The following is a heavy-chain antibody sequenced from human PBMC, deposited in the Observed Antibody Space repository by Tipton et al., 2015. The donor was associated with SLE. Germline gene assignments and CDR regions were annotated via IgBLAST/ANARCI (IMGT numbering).Heavy chain of an antibody. CDR3: ARGMVTWRGAILGVDV. CDR1: GDSINSSSYY. CDR2: IHYSGST. V-gene: IGHV4-39*07. D-gene: IGHD2-21*02. J-gene: IGHJ6*02. Sequence: TLSLTCSVSGDSINSSSYYWAWIRQPPGKGLEWIGSIHYSGSTYYNPSLKSPVTISVDTSKNQFSLKLTSVTAADTAVYYCARGMVTWRGAILGVDVWGQGTTVNVSS.